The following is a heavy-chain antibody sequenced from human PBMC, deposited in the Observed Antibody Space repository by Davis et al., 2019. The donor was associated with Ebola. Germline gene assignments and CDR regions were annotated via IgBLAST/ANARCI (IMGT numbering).Heavy chain of an antibody. CDR2: IYSGGST. J-gene: IGHJ3*02. CDR1: GFTVSSNY. D-gene: IGHD6-19*01. V-gene: IGHV3-53*01. Sequence: PGGSLRLSCAASGFTVSSNYMSWVRQAPGKGLEWVSVIYSGGSTYYADSVKGRFTISRDNSKNTLYLQMNSLRAEDTAVYYCARDEGEQWLGAFDIWGQGTMVTVSS. CDR3: ARDEGEQWLGAFDI.